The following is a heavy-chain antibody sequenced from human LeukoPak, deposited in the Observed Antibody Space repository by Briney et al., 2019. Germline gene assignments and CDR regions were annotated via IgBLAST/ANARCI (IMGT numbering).Heavy chain of an antibody. J-gene: IGHJ2*01. CDR1: GGSFSGYY. D-gene: IGHD5-18*01. CDR2: INHSGST. CDR3: ARHLIGYSYGHWYFDL. Sequence: SETLSLTCAVYGGSFSGYYWSWIRQPPGKGLEWIGEINHSGSTNYNPSLKSRVTISVDTSKNQFSLKLSSVTAADTAVYYCARHLIGYSYGHWYFDLWGRGTLVTVSS. V-gene: IGHV4-34*01.